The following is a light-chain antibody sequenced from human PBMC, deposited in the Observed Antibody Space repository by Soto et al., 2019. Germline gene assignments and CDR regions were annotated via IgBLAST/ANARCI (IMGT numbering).Light chain of an antibody. V-gene: IGKV1-5*01. CDR3: QHYNSNSPT. CDR1: QSISIW. Sequence: DIQMTQSPSTLSASVGDRVTITCRASQSISIWLAWYQQKPGKAPKLLIFDASTLESGVPSRFSGSGSGTEFTLTISSLQPDVLATYYCQHYNSNSPTFGQGTKVDIK. J-gene: IGKJ1*01. CDR2: DAS.